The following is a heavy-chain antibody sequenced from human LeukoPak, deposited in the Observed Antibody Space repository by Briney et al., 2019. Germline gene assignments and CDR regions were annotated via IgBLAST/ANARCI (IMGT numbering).Heavy chain of an antibody. Sequence: ASVKISCXVSGYTFTDYYMHWVQQAPGKGLEWMGLVDPEDGETIYAEKFQGRVTITADTSTDTAYMELSSLRSEDTAIYYCARGIESYGDYGYWDQGILVTVSS. J-gene: IGHJ4*02. CDR1: GYTFTDYY. CDR2: VDPEDGET. D-gene: IGHD4-17*01. V-gene: IGHV1-69-2*01. CDR3: ARGIESYGDYGY.